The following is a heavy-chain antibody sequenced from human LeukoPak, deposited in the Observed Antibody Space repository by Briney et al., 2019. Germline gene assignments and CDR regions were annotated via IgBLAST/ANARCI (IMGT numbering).Heavy chain of an antibody. J-gene: IGHJ3*02. CDR1: AFTLHDYG. V-gene: IGHV3-20*04. D-gene: IGHD2-2*01. CDR3: ARAKDCGSTTCPFDI. Sequence: GEALRLSCAASAFTLHDYGMSWVRQAPGKGLEWVSGINWNSGSTAYGDSVKGRFTISRDNGKNSLYLQMNSLRVEDTALYYCARAKDCGSTTCPFDIWGQGTMVTVSS. CDR2: INWNSGST.